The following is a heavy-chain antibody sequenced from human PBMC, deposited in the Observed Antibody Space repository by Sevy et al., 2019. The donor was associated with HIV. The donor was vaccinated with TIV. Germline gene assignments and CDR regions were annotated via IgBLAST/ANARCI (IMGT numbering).Heavy chain of an antibody. Sequence: GGSLRLSCAASGFIFSGYTMNWVRQAPGKGLEWVSSISSGSSFIYYADSLQGRFIISRDNARKSLYLQMNNLRVEDTAVYYCARVGLGDCSGTNCSPNDYWGQGTQVTVSS. V-gene: IGHV3-21*01. J-gene: IGHJ4*02. D-gene: IGHD2-2*01. CDR2: ISSGSSFI. CDR3: ARVGLGDCSGTNCSPNDY. CDR1: GFIFSGYT.